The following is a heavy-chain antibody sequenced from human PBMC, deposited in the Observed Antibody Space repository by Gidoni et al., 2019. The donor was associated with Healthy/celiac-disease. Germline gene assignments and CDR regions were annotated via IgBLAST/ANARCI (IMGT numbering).Heavy chain of an antibody. V-gene: IGHV1-69*01. CDR3: ARADRWELLPFDY. CDR1: GGTVSSYA. CDR2: IIPIFGTA. J-gene: IGHJ4*02. D-gene: IGHD1-26*01. Sequence: QVQLVQSGAEVKKPGSAVKVSCKDPGGTVSSYAISWVRQDPGQGLEWMGGIIPIFGTANYAQKFQGRVTITADESTSTAYMELSSLRSEDTAVYYCARADRWELLPFDYWGQGTLVTVSS.